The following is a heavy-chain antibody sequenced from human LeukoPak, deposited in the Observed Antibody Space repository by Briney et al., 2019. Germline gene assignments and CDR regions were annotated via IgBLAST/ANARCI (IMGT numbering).Heavy chain of an antibody. V-gene: IGHV4-38-2*01. Sequence: SETLFLTCAVSGYSISSGYYWGWIRQPPGKGLEWIGSIYHSGSTYYNPSLKSRVTISVDTSKNQFSLKLSSVTAADTAVYYCARHLGTSSLTRYYYYMDVWGKGTTVTVSS. J-gene: IGHJ6*03. CDR3: ARHLGTSSLTRYYYYMDV. CDR1: GYSISSGYY. D-gene: IGHD3-3*02. CDR2: IYHSGST.